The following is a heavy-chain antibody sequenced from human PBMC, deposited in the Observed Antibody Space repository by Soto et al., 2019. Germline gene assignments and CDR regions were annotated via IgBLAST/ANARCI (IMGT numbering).Heavy chain of an antibody. J-gene: IGHJ4*02. CDR1: GGTFSRNT. CDR3: ARQFDSDTTGYYYAY. Sequence: ASVKVSCKASGGTFSRNTISWVRQAPGQGLEWMGGIMPIFGSANYAQKFQGRVTITADENTRTVYMELSRLRSEDTAVYYCARQFDSDTTGYYYAYWGQGTLVTVSS. CDR2: IMPIFGSA. D-gene: IGHD3-22*01. V-gene: IGHV1-69*13.